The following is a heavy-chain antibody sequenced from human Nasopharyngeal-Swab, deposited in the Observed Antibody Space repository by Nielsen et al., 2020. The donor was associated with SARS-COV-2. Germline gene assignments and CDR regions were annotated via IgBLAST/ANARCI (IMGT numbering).Heavy chain of an antibody. V-gene: IGHV3-7*01. J-gene: IGHJ6*02. D-gene: IGHD3-22*01. CDR3: ARDSKPGSGYYSLYYYNYYGMDV. CDR2: IKKGGSEK. Sequence: VRQAPGKGLEWVANIKKGGSEKYYVDSVKGRFTISRDNAKNSLYLQMNSLRAEDTAVYYCARDSKPGSGYYSLYYYNYYGMDVWGQGTTVTVSS.